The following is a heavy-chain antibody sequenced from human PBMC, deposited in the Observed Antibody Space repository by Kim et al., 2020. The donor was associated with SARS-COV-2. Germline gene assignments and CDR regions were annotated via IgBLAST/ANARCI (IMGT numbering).Heavy chain of an antibody. D-gene: IGHD5-18*01. CDR2: ITWNSGSI. CDR1: GFTFADYA. J-gene: IGHJ5*02. V-gene: IGHV3-9*01. Sequence: GGSLRLSCVASGFTFADYAMHWVRQAPGKGLEWVSGITWNSGSIGYADSVKGRFTISRDNAKKSLYLDMNSMRAEDTALYYCAKATAWFDPWGQGNLV. CDR3: AKATAWFDP.